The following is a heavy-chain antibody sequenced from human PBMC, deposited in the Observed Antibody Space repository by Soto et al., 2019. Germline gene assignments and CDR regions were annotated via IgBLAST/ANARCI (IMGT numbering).Heavy chain of an antibody. CDR2: IYYSGST. V-gene: IGHV4-39*01. D-gene: IGHD3-22*01. Sequence: SETLSLTCTVSGGSISSSSYYWGWIRQPPGKGLEWIGSIYYSGSTYYNPSLKSRVTISVDTSKNQFSLKLSSVTAADTAVYYCARLYYYDSSGPISYFDYWGQGTLVTVSS. CDR3: ARLYYYDSSGPISYFDY. J-gene: IGHJ4*02. CDR1: GGSISSSSYY.